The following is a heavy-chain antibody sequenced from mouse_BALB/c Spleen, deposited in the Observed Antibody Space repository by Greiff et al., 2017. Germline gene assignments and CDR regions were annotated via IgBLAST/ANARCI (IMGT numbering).Heavy chain of an antibody. D-gene: IGHD2-2*01. V-gene: IGHV5-12-2*01. J-gene: IGHJ3*01. Sequence: EVQLVESGGGLVQPGGSLKLSCAASGFTFSSYTMSWVRQTPEKRLEWVAYISNGGGSTYYPDTVKGRFTISRDNAKNTLYLQMSSLKSEDTAMYYCASVGYRFAYWGQGTLVTVSA. CDR2: ISNGGGST. CDR3: ASVGYRFAY. CDR1: GFTFSSYT.